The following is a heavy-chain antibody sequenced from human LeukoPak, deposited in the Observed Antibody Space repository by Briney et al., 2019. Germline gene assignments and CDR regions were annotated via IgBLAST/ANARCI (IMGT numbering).Heavy chain of an antibody. CDR2: FDPEDAER. CDR1: GYTLTELS. V-gene: IGHV1-24*01. D-gene: IGHD3-9*01. Sequence: ASVKVSCKVSGYTLTELSIHWMRQAPGKGLEWMGGFDPEDAERIYAQRLQGRVTMTEDPSTDTAYMELSSLRSEETAVYYCATDKRQYNILPAYFKAEYFQYWGQGTLVTVSA. J-gene: IGHJ1*01. CDR3: ATDKRQYNILPAYFKAEYFQY.